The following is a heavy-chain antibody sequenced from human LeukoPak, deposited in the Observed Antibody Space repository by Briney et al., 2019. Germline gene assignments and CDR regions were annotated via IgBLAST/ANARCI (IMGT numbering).Heavy chain of an antibody. V-gene: IGHV3-7*03. CDR1: GFTFSSYW. Sequence: GRSLRLSCAASGFTFSSYWMSWVRQAPGKGLEWVANIKHDGSEKYYVDSVKGRFTISRDNAKNSLYLQMNSLRAEDTAVYYCASLMVRGVIWIDYWGQGTLVTVSS. CDR3: ASLMVRGVIWIDY. CDR2: IKHDGSEK. D-gene: IGHD3-10*01. J-gene: IGHJ4*02.